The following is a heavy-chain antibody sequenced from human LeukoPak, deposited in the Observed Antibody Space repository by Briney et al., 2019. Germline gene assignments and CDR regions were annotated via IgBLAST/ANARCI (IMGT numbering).Heavy chain of an antibody. D-gene: IGHD3-9*01. CDR1: GFTFSSYA. J-gene: IGHJ4*02. Sequence: GGSLRLSCAASGFTFSSYAMHWVRQAPGKGLEWVAVISYDGSNKYYADSVKGRFTISRDNSKNTLYLQMNSLRAEDTAVYYCARAITIIWPIDYWGQGTLVTVSS. CDR2: ISYDGSNK. CDR3: ARAITIIWPIDY. V-gene: IGHV3-30*04.